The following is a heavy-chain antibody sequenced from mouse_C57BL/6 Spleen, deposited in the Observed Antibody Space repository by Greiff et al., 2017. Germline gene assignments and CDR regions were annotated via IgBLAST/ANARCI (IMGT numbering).Heavy chain of an antibody. J-gene: IGHJ2*01. Sequence: EVKLMESGAELVRPGASVKLSCTASGFNINDDYMHWVKQRPEQGLEWIGWIDPENGDTEYASKFQGKATITADTSSNTAYLQLSSLTSEDTAVYYCTTFYYGNYLDYWGQGTTLTVSS. CDR3: TTFYYGNYLDY. V-gene: IGHV14-4*01. D-gene: IGHD2-1*01. CDR1: GFNINDDY. CDR2: IDPENGDT.